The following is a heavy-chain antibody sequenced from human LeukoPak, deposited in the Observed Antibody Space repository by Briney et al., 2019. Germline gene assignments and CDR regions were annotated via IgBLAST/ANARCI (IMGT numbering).Heavy chain of an antibody. Sequence: ASVKVSCKASGYTFTSYGISWLRQAPGQGLEWMGWISSYNGNTNYAQKLQGRLTMTTDTSTSTAYMELRSLRSDDTAVYYCARVSGIVATIKILYYYYYMDVWGKGTTVTVSS. D-gene: IGHD5-12*01. J-gene: IGHJ6*03. CDR2: ISSYNGNT. CDR3: ARVSGIVATIKILYYYYYMDV. CDR1: GYTFTSYG. V-gene: IGHV1-18*01.